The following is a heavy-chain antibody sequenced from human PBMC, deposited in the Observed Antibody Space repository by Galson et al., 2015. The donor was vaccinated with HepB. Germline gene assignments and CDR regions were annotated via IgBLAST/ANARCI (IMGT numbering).Heavy chain of an antibody. CDR1: GYTFNGHY. J-gene: IGHJ4*02. CDR2: INCYSGGT. CDR3: ARGSYSGRYSPDY. Sequence: SVKVSCKASGYTFNGHYMHWVRQAPGQGLEWMGRINCYSGGTNYAQKYQGRVTMTRDTSVRIAFMELSGLRSDDTAVYYCARGSYSGRYSPDYWGQGTLVTVSS. D-gene: IGHD1-26*01. V-gene: IGHV1-2*06.